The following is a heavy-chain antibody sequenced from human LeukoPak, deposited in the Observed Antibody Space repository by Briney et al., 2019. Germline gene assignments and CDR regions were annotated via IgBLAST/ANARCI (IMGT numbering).Heavy chain of an antibody. CDR2: IYYSAST. CDR1: GGSISSYY. J-gene: IGHJ4*02. D-gene: IGHD1-7*01. V-gene: IGHV4-59*01. Sequence: SETLSLTCTVSGGSISSYYGSWVRQPPGKGLEWIGYIYYSASTKYNPSLKSRATISVDASKTQFSLKLNSVTAADTAVYYCARGSRELYYFDYWGQGTLVTVSP. CDR3: ARGSRELYYFDY.